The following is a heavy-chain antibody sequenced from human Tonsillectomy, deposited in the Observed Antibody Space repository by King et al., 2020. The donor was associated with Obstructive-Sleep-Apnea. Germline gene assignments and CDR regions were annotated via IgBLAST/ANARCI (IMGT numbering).Heavy chain of an antibody. CDR1: GGSITNYY. CDR3: ARWNEGFDY. CDR2: IYYSVIT. J-gene: IGHJ4*02. D-gene: IGHD1-1*01. Sequence: QLQESGPGLVRPSETLSLTCTVPGGSITNYYWGGIRHPPGEGLEWIGYIYYSVITDYNPSLRGRVTISVDTSKNQLSLRVTSVTAADTAEYFCARWNEGFDYWGQGTLVTVSS. V-gene: IGHV4-59*08.